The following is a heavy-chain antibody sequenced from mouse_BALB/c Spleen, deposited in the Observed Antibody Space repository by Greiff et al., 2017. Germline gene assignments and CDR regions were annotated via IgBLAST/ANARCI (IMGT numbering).Heavy chain of an antibody. J-gene: IGHJ4*01. CDR3: ARQAWPYAMDY. CDR1: GFTFSSYT. V-gene: IGHV5-12-2*01. Sequence: EVQLVESGGGLVQPGGSLKLSCAASGFTFSSYTMSWVRQTPEKRLEWVAYISNGGGSTYYPDTVKGRFTISRDNAKNTLYLQMSSLKSEDTAMYYCARQAWPYAMDYWGQGTSVTVSS. CDR2: ISNGGGST.